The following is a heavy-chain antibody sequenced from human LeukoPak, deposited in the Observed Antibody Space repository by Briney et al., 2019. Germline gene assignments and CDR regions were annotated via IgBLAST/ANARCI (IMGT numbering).Heavy chain of an antibody. J-gene: IGHJ4*02. Sequence: PGGSLRLSCAASGFTFSDYYMSWIRQAPGKGLEWLANINQDGSEKYYVDSVKGRFTISRDNAKKSLYLHMESLRADDTAVYYCVRIRGYFDLLSTFDHWGQGSLVTVSS. V-gene: IGHV3-7*01. CDR1: GFTFSDYY. D-gene: IGHD2-21*01. CDR2: INQDGSEK. CDR3: VRIRGYFDLLSTFDH.